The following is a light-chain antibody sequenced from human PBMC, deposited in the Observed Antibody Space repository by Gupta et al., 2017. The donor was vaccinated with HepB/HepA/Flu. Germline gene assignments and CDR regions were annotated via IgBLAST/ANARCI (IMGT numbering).Light chain of an antibody. CDR2: DVS. J-gene: IGLJ2*01. Sequence: SALPPPASVSGSPGQSIPISCTGTRSDVGNYNYVHWYQQHPGKAPKLMVYDVSYRPSGVSNRFSGSKSGNTASLTISGLQAEDEADYYCTSDTSVSTVVFGGGTKLTVL. CDR1: RSDVGNYNY. CDR3: TSDTSVSTVV. V-gene: IGLV2-14*03.